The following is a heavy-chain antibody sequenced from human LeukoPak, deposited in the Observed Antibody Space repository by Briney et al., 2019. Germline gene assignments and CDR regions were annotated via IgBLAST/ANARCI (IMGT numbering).Heavy chain of an antibody. J-gene: IGHJ4*02. CDR1: GFTFSTYA. CDR3: AKDRGYCSSTSCYISPPDY. CDR2: ISGSGGTT. Sequence: PGGSLRLSYAASGFTFSTYAMSWVRQAPGKGLEWVSVISGSGGTTYYADSVKGRFTITRVNSKNTLYLQMNSLRAEDTAVYYCAKDRGYCSSTSCYISPPDYWGQGTLVTVSS. D-gene: IGHD2-2*02. V-gene: IGHV3-23*01.